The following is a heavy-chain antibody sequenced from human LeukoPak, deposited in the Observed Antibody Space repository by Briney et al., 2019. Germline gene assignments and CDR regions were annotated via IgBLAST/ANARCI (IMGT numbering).Heavy chain of an antibody. CDR1: GFTFKTHA. V-gene: IGHV3-23*01. CDR2: IDDSGVIR. D-gene: IGHD6-13*01. Sequence: GGSLRLSCAASGFTFKTHAMSWVRQAPGKGLEWVSRIDDSGVIRSYADSVKGRFTISRDNSKNTLYLQMNSLRAEDTAVYYCARDPLSSSWYGFDYWGQGTLVTVSS. CDR3: ARDPLSSSWYGFDY. J-gene: IGHJ4*02.